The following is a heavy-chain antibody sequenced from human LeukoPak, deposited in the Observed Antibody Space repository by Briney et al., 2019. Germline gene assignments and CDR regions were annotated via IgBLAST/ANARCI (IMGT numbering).Heavy chain of an antibody. D-gene: IGHD3-22*01. V-gene: IGHV4-4*09. Sequence: PSETLSLTCTVSGGSISSYYWSWIRQPPGKALEWIGYIYTSGSTNYNPSLKSRVTISVDTSKNQFSLKLSSVTAADTAVYYCARHGGYYYDSSGYFEYWGQGTLVTVSS. CDR1: GGSISSYY. CDR3: ARHGGYYYDSSGYFEY. J-gene: IGHJ4*02. CDR2: IYTSGST.